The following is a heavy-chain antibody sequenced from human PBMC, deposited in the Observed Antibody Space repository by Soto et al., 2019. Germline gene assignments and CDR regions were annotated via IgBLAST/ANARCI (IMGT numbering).Heavy chain of an antibody. CDR2: ISYDGSNK. Sequence: PGGSLRLSCAASGFTFSSYGMHWVRQAPGKGLEWVAVISYDGSNKYYADSVKGRFTISRDNSKNTLYLQMNSLRAEDTAVYYCAKGSSGWYGGEYFQHWRQGTLVTVSS. CDR3: AKGSSGWYGGEYFQH. J-gene: IGHJ1*01. V-gene: IGHV3-30*18. D-gene: IGHD6-19*01. CDR1: GFTFSSYG.